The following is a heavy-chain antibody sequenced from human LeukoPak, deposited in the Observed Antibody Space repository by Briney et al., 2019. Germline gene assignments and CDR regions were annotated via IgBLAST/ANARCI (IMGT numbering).Heavy chain of an antibody. Sequence: PSETLSLTCTVSGGSIRSYNWSSIRQPPGKGLEWIGYIYYSGSANYNPSLKSRVTISVDTSKNQFSLKLTSVTAADTAVYYCARHNRDYPHKWFDPWGQGTLVTVSS. V-gene: IGHV4-59*08. CDR3: ARHNRDYPHKWFDP. D-gene: IGHD4-17*01. CDR1: GGSIRSYN. CDR2: IYYSGSA. J-gene: IGHJ5*02.